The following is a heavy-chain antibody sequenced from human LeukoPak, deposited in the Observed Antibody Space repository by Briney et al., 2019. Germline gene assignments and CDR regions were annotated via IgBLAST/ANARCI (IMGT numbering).Heavy chain of an antibody. J-gene: IGHJ4*02. D-gene: IGHD1-1*01. V-gene: IGHV3-30*02. CDR2: IRHDGSDK. CDR3: ANDFNWATDF. CDR1: GLTFSSSS. Sequence: PGGSLRLSCAASGLTFSSSSFHWVRQAPGKGLEWVAFIRHDGSDKYYADSVKGRFISSRDNSKNTVYLQMNSLRIEDSALYSCANDFNWATDFWGQGTLVTDSS.